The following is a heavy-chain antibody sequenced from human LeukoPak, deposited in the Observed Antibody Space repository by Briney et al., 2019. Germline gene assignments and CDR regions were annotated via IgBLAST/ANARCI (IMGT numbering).Heavy chain of an antibody. Sequence: ASVKVSCKASGYTFTSYDINWVRQATGQGLEWMGWMNPNSGNTGYAQKFQGRVTMTRNTSISTAYMELSSLRSEDTAVYYCARAKRVGYCSGGSCPARFDPWGQGTLVTVSS. CDR1: GYTFTSYD. V-gene: IGHV1-8*01. D-gene: IGHD2-15*01. CDR2: MNPNSGNT. CDR3: ARAKRVGYCSGGSCPARFDP. J-gene: IGHJ5*02.